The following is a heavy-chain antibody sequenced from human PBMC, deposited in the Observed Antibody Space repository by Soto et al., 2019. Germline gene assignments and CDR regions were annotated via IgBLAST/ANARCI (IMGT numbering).Heavy chain of an antibody. Sequence: QVQLVQSGAEVKKPGSSVKVSCKASGGTFSSYAISWVQQAPGQGLEWMGGIIPIFGTANYAQKFQGRVTITADESTSTAYMELSSLRSEDTAVYYCARERGYSGFALPYGMDVWGQGTTVTVSS. V-gene: IGHV1-69*01. CDR2: IIPIFGTA. J-gene: IGHJ6*02. CDR1: GGTFSSYA. CDR3: ARERGYSGFALPYGMDV. D-gene: IGHD5-12*01.